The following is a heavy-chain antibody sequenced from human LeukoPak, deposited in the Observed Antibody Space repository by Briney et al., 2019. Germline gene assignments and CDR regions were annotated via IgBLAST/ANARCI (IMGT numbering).Heavy chain of an antibody. D-gene: IGHD7-27*01. V-gene: IGHV1-2*02. CDR2: IEPNSGGT. CDR1: GYTFTGHY. J-gene: IGHJ4*02. Sequence: GASVKVSCKASGYTFTGHYMHWIRQAPGQGLEWMGWIEPNSGGTHYAQNFQGRLTISRDTSISTAYMELSRLSPDDTAMYYCARDENWGPDYWGQGTLVTVSS. CDR3: ARDENWGPDY.